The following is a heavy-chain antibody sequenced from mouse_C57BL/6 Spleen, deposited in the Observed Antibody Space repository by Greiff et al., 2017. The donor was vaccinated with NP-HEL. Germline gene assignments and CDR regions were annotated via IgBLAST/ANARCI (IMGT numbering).Heavy chain of an antibody. D-gene: IGHD2-5*01. CDR1: GYTFTSYW. CDR3: AREGYDSKDWYFDV. J-gene: IGHJ1*03. Sequence: QVQLQQPGAELVRPGSSVKLSCKASGYTFTSYWMHWVKQRPIQGLEWIGNIDPSDSETHYNQKFKDKATLTVDKSSSTAYMQLSSLTSEDSAVYYCAREGYDSKDWYFDVWGTGTTVTVSS. V-gene: IGHV1-52*01. CDR2: IDPSDSET.